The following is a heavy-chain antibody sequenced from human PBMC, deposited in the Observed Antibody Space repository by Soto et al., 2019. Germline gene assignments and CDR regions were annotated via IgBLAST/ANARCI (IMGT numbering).Heavy chain of an antibody. CDR3: ARGLRPHFDY. J-gene: IGHJ4*02. Sequence: SQTLSLTCAISGDSVSSSSSAWNWIRQSPSRGLEWLGRTYYRSTWIHDYAVSVKSRIIINPDTSQNQFSLQLNSVTPDDTAVYYCARGLRPHFDYWGLGTLVTGSA. CDR1: GDSVSSSSSA. V-gene: IGHV6-1*01. D-gene: IGHD3-10*01. CDR2: TYYRSTWIH.